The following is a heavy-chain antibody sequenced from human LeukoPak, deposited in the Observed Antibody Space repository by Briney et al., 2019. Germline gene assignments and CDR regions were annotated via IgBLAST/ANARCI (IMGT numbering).Heavy chain of an antibody. CDR1: GFTFSSYW. D-gene: IGHD6-13*01. J-gene: IGHJ5*02. CDR2: IKQDGSEK. V-gene: IGHV3-7*01. CDR3: ARDIKLGSSWYSGWFDP. Sequence: GGSLRLSCAASGFTFSSYWMSWVRQAPGKGLEWVANIKQDGSEKYYVDSVKGRFTISRDNAKNSLYLQMNSPRAEDTAVYYCARDIKLGSSWYSGWFDPWGQGTLVTVSS.